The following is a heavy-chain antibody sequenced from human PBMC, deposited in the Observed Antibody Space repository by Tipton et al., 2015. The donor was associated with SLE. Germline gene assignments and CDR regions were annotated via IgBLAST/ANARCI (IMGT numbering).Heavy chain of an antibody. CDR1: GFTFSSYA. V-gene: IGHV3-33*01. J-gene: IGHJ4*02. CDR3: ARDPGTN. Sequence: SLRLSCEASGFTFSSYAMHWVRQAPGKGLEWVAIIWHDGSNAYYSDSVKGRFTLSRDNSKNTLFLQMNTLRLEDTAVYYCARDPGTNWGQGTLVTVSS. D-gene: IGHD1-26*01. CDR2: IWHDGSNA.